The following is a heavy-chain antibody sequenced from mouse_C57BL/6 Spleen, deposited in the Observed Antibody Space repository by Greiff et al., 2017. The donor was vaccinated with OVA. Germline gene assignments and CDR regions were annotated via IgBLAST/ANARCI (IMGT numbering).Heavy chain of an antibody. CDR1: GYTFTDYY. CDR3: ARRDDYDAWFAY. D-gene: IGHD2-4*01. Sequence: DVQLQESGPVLVKPGASVKMSCKASGYTFTDYYMNWVKQSHGKSLEWIGVINPYNGGTSYNQKFKGKATLTVDKSSSTAYMELNSLTSEDSAVYYCARRDDYDAWFAYWGQGTLVTVSA. V-gene: IGHV1-19*01. J-gene: IGHJ3*01. CDR2: INPYNGGT.